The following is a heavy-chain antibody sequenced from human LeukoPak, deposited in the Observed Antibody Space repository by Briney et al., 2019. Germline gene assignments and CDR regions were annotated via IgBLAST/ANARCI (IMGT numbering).Heavy chain of an antibody. CDR1: GFTFSTYW. D-gene: IGHD6-13*01. CDR3: AREIPQQLVAMDV. J-gene: IGHJ6*02. CDR2: IKEDGTGK. V-gene: IGHV3-7*04. Sequence: PGGSLRLCCAASGFTFSTYWMSWVRQAPGKGLEWLANIKEDGTGKNHVDSVKGRFTISRDNAKNSLYLQMNGLRAEDTAVYYCAREIPQQLVAMDVWGQGTTVTVSS.